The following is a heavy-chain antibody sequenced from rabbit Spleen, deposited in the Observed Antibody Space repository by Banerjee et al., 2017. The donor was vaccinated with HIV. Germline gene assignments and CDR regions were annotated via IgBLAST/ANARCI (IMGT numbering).Heavy chain of an antibody. J-gene: IGHJ6*01. CDR1: GVSFNDKDV. V-gene: IGHV1S45*01. D-gene: IGHD6-1*01. CDR3: ARNNVGAPGYGHAIAL. Sequence: QEQLEESGGGLVKPEGSLTLTCKASGVSFNDKDVMCWVRQAPGKGLEWIACVYTGSSGNTYYTSWAKGRFAISKTSSTTVTLQMTDLTAADTATYFCARNNVGAPGYGHAIALWGPGTLVTVS. CDR2: VYTGSSGNT.